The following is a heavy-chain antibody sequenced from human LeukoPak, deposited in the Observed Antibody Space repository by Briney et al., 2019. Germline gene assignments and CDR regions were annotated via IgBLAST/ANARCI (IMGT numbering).Heavy chain of an antibody. CDR1: GFTFSTFS. CDR2: IRSSSSI. V-gene: IGHV3-48*01. Sequence: PGGSLRLSCSASGFTFSTFSLNWFRQAPGKGLEWLSYIRSSSSIADSVKGRFTISRDNAKNSLYLQMNSLRAEDTAVYYCVRDLAYAFDIWGQGTMVTVSS. CDR3: VRDLAYAFDI. J-gene: IGHJ3*02.